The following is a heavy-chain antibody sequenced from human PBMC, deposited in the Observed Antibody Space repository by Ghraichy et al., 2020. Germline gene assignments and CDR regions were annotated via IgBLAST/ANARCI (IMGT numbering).Heavy chain of an antibody. Sequence: GGSRRLSCKGSGYSFSNYWIAWVRQMPGKGLEWMGIIYPTDSDTTYSPSFQGQVTISVDKSISTAYLQWSSLKASDTAMYYCAVGSSGFLYFDYWGQGTLVTVSS. CDR3: AVGSSGFLYFDY. D-gene: IGHD6-6*01. V-gene: IGHV5-51*01. CDR2: IYPTDSDT. CDR1: GYSFSNYW. J-gene: IGHJ4*02.